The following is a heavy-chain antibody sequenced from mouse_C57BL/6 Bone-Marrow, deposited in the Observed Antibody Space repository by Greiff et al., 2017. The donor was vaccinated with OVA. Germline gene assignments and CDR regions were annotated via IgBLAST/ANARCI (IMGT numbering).Heavy chain of an antibody. D-gene: IGHD1-1*01. CDR1: GYTFTDYY. J-gene: IGHJ1*03. Sequence: EVQLQPSGPELVKPGASVKISCKASGYTFTDYYMNWVKQSHGKSLEWIGDINPNNGGTSYNQKFKGKATLTVDKSSSTAYMELRSLTSEDSAVYYCAPLIYYYGPYWYFDVWGTGTTVTVSS. CDR3: APLIYYYGPYWYFDV. CDR2: INPNNGGT. V-gene: IGHV1-26*01.